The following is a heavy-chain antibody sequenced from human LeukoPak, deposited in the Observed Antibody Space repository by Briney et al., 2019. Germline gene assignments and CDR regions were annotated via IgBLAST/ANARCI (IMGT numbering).Heavy chain of an antibody. Sequence: SETLSLTCAVYGGSFSGYFWSWIRQPPGKGLEWIGEVNHSGRTNYNPSLKSRVIISVDPSKSQFSLNLRSVTAADTAVYYCARGQFQRDYWGQGTLVIVSS. CDR2: VNHSGRT. CDR1: GGSFSGYF. J-gene: IGHJ4*02. CDR3: ARGQFQRDY. V-gene: IGHV4-34*01.